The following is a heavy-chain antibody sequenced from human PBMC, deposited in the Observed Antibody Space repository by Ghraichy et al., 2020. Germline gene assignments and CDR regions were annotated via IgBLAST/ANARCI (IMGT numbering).Heavy chain of an antibody. CDR3: ARDHTYYDFWSGYLDV. V-gene: IGHV1-18*01. CDR2: ISAYNGNT. J-gene: IGHJ6*03. CDR1: GYTFTSYG. D-gene: IGHD3-3*01. Sequence: ASVKVSCKASGYTFTSYGISWVRQAPGQGLEWMGWISAYNGNTNYAQKLQGRVTMTTDTSTSTAYMELRSLRSDNTAVYYCARDHTYYDFWSGYLDVWGKGTTVTVSS.